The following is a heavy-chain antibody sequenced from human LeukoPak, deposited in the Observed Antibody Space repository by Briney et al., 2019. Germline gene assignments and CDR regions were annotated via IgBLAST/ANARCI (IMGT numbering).Heavy chain of an antibody. CDR3: AKQSYARSLGE. J-gene: IGHJ4*02. CDR1: GFPFSDFS. CDR2: TNSGCTNT. Sequence: GGSLRLSCATSGFPFSDFSMSWVRHSPGEGLEWISPTNSGCTNTYYTESVKGRFTISRDNSKNTLYLPMSSLRVADTAVYYCAKQSYARSLGEGGPGTLVSVSS. D-gene: IGHD2-8*01. V-gene: IGHV3-23*01.